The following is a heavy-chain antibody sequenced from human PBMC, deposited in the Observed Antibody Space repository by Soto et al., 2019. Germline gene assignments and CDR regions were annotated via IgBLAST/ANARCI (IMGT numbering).Heavy chain of an antibody. CDR1: GGSISGGGYS. CDR2: IYHSGST. Sequence: QLQLQESGSGLVKPSQTLSLTCAVSGGSISGGGYSWIWIRQPPGKGLEWIGYIYHSGSTYYSPSLKSRVTISVDGSKNQFSLKLSSVTTADTAVYYCASRPSGSGFDPWGQGTLVTVSS. J-gene: IGHJ5*02. D-gene: IGHD1-26*01. V-gene: IGHV4-30-2*01. CDR3: ASRPSGSGFDP.